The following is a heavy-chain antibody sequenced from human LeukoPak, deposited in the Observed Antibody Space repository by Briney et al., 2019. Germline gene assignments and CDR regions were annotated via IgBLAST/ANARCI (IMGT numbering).Heavy chain of an antibody. V-gene: IGHV1-2*02. CDR1: GYTFTGYY. CDR2: MNPNSGGT. Sequence: GASVKVSCKASGYTFTGYYMHWVRQAPGQGLEWMGWMNPNSGGTNYAQKFQGRVTMTRDTSISTAYIELSRLRSDDTAVYYCARGPYDYDDSSGYYSVGYFDLWGQGTMVTVSS. J-gene: IGHJ3*01. CDR3: ARGPYDYDDSSGYYSVGYFDL. D-gene: IGHD3-22*01.